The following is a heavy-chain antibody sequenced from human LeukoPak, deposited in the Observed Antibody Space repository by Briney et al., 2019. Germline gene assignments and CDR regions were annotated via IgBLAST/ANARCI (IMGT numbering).Heavy chain of an antibody. V-gene: IGHV4-30-4*08. CDR3: ARGLKWGDGNYFDY. CDR1: GGSISSGDYY. D-gene: IGHD1-26*01. J-gene: IGHJ4*02. Sequence: PSETLSLTCTVSGGSISSGDYYWSWIRQPPGKGLEWIGYIYYSGSTYYNPPLKSRVTISVDTSKNQFSLKLSSVTAADTAVYYCARGLKWGDGNYFDYWGQGTLVTVSS. CDR2: IYYSGST.